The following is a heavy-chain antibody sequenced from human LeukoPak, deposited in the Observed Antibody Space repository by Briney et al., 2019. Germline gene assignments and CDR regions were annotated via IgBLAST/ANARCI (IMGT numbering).Heavy chain of an antibody. Sequence: PSETLSLTCTVSGGSISRYYWSWIRQPPGKGLEWIGYFDNSGSANYNPSLKSRLTISEDTTKNQFALKLTSVIAADTAVYYCARGKYSSGWFLDYWGQGTLVIVSS. V-gene: IGHV4-59*01. J-gene: IGHJ4*02. CDR3: ARGKYSSGWFLDY. D-gene: IGHD6-19*01. CDR2: FDNSGSA. CDR1: GGSISRYY.